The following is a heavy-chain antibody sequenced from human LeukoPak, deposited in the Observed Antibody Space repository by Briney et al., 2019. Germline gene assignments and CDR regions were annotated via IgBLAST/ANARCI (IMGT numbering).Heavy chain of an antibody. J-gene: IGHJ3*02. CDR1: GFTFKSFS. CDR2: ISSSSSTI. V-gene: IGHV3-48*01. D-gene: IGHD2-2*01. CDR3: ASDGLVVPAYAFDI. Sequence: GGSLRLSCAASGFTFKSFSMNWVRQAPGKGLEWVSYISSSSSTIYYADSVKGRFTISRDNTKNSLYLQMNSLRAEDTAVYYCASDGLVVPAYAFDIWGQGTMVTVSS.